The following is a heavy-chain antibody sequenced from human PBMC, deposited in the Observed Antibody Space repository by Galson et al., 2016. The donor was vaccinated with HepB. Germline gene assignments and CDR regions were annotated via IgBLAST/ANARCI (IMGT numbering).Heavy chain of an antibody. Sequence: TLSLTCAFYGASFSAHYTGNYWSWIRQAPGRGLEWIGYIYDTENTYYTLSLKGRVSFSVDTSKNQFSLKLSSVTAADTAMYYCARPTSGDAFDFWGRGTKVTVS. CDR2: IYDTENT. J-gene: IGHJ3*01. CDR3: ARPTSGDAFDF. D-gene: IGHD1-1*01. CDR1: GASFSAHYTGNY. V-gene: IGHV4-31*11.